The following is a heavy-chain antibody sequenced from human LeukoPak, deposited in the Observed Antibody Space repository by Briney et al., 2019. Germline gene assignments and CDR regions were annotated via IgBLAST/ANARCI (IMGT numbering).Heavy chain of an antibody. V-gene: IGHV4-59*01. D-gene: IGHD3-10*01. J-gene: IGHJ4*02. CDR3: ARDLGSGGGY. CDR1: GGSISGYY. CDR2: IYYSGST. Sequence: SETLSLTCTVSGGSISGYYWSWVRQPPGKGLEWIRYIYYSGSTNYNPSLKSRVTLSVDTSKNQFSLKLSSVTAADTAVYFCARDLGSGGGYWGQGTLVTVSS.